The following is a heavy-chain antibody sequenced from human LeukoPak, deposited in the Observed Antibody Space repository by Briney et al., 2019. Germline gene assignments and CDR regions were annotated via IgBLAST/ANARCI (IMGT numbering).Heavy chain of an antibody. V-gene: IGHV1-69*01. CDR3: ARVGLYQLLLWDHWFDP. J-gene: IGHJ5*02. CDR1: GGTFSSYA. D-gene: IGHD2-2*01. Sequence: SVKVSCKASGGTFSSYAISWVRQAPGQGLEWMGGIIPIFGTANYAQKFQGRVTITADESTSTAYVELSSLRSEDTAVYYCARVGLYQLLLWDHWFDPWGQGTLVTVSS. CDR2: IIPIFGTA.